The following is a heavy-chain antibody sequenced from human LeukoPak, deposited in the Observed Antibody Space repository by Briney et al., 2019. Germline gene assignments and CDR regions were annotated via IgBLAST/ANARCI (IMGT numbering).Heavy chain of an antibody. CDR2: FHYSGST. CDR3: ARHRQWLVPWFDP. V-gene: IGHV4-59*08. D-gene: IGHD6-19*01. J-gene: IGHJ5*02. Sequence: KPSETLSLTCTVSGGSISSYYWSWIRQPPGKGLEWIGYFHYSGSTNYNPSLKSRVTISVDTSKNQFSLKLSSVTAADTAVYYCARHRQWLVPWFDPWGQGTLVTVSS. CDR1: GGSISSYY.